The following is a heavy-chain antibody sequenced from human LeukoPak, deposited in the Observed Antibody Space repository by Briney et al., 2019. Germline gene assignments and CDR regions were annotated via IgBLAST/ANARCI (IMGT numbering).Heavy chain of an antibody. D-gene: IGHD3-16*01. V-gene: IGHV4-61*02. CDR3: ARETSQKGAHYMDV. CDR1: GGSISSGNYY. Sequence: SQTLSLTCTVSGGSISSGNYYWNWIRQPAGKGLEWIGRIYTSGSTNFNPSLKSRVTISVDTSKNQFSPKLSSVTAADTAVYYCARETSQKGAHYMDVWGKGTTVTISS. CDR2: IYTSGST. J-gene: IGHJ6*03.